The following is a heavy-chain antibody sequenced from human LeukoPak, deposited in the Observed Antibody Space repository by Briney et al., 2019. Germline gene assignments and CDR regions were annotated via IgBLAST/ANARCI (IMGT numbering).Heavy chain of an antibody. CDR1: GFTFSSYG. J-gene: IGHJ4*02. CDR3: ARAGDRSGYYWGVFDY. Sequence: GGSLRLSCAASGFTFSSYGMHWVRQAPGKGLEWVAVIWYDGSNKYYADSVKGRFTISRDNSKSTLYLQMNSLRAEDTAVYSCARAGDRSGYYWGVFDYWDQGTLVTVSS. V-gene: IGHV3-33*01. CDR2: IWYDGSNK. D-gene: IGHD3-22*01.